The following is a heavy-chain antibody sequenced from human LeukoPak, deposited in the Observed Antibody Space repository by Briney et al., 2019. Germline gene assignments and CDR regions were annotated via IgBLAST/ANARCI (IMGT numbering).Heavy chain of an antibody. CDR3: VKGSSGSRPYYFDY. CDR1: GFIFSSYA. CDR2: ITDSGGNT. D-gene: IGHD3-10*01. V-gene: IGHV3-23*01. Sequence: PGGSLRLSCVASGFIFSSYAMSWVRQAPGKGLEGVSVITDSGGNTWHADSVKGRFTISRDNSKNTLFLQMSSLRGEDTAVYYCVKGSSGSRPYYFDYWGQGTVVTVSS. J-gene: IGHJ4*02.